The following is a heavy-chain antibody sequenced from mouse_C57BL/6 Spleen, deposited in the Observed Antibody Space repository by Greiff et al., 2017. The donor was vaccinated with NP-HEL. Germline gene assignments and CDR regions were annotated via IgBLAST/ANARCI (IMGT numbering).Heavy chain of an antibody. CDR2: INPNNGGT. J-gene: IGHJ2*01. CDR3: ARSPQYFDY. CDR1: GYTFTDYY. Sequence: EVQLQQSGPELVKTGASVKISCKASGYTFTDYYMNWVKQSHGKSLEWIGDINPNNGGTSYNQKFKGKATLTVDKSSSTAYMELRSLTSEDSAVYYCARSPQYFDYWGQGTTLTVSS. V-gene: IGHV1-26*01.